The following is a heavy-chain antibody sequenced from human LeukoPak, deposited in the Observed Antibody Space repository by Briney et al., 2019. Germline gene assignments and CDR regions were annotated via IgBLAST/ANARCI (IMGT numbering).Heavy chain of an antibody. Sequence: SETLSLTCAVYGGSFSDYYWSWIRQPPGKGLEWIGEINHSGSTNYNPSLKSRVTISVDTSKNQFSLKLSSVTAADTAVYYCARGGCSGGSCYEDAFDIWGQGTMVTVSS. V-gene: IGHV4-34*01. J-gene: IGHJ3*02. CDR1: GGSFSDYY. CDR3: ARGGCSGGSCYEDAFDI. CDR2: INHSGST. D-gene: IGHD2-15*01.